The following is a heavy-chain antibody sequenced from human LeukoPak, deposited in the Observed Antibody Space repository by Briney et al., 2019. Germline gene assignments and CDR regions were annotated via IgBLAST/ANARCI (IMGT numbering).Heavy chain of an antibody. D-gene: IGHD5-24*01. Sequence: ASVKVSCKASGYTFTSYGISWVRQAPGQGLEWMGWISAYNGNTNYAQKLQGRVTMTTDTSTSTAYMELRSLRSDDTAVYYCARSSNFALEMATIDYWGQGTLVTVSS. CDR3: ARSSNFALEMATIDY. V-gene: IGHV1-18*01. J-gene: IGHJ4*02. CDR2: ISAYNGNT. CDR1: GYTFTSYG.